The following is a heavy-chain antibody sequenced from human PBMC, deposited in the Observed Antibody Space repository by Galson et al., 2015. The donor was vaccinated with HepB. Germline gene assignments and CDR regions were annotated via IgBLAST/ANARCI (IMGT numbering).Heavy chain of an antibody. Sequence: ETLSLTCTVSGGSISTSNYYWGWVRQPPGKGLEWIGSIFYTGSTNYDPSLKSRVTVSIDTSRSQFSLRLSSVTAADTAVYYCARQYFFDSSGYYYGQEDASDTWGQGTMVTVSS. CDR2: IFYTGST. J-gene: IGHJ3*02. V-gene: IGHV4-39*01. D-gene: IGHD3-22*01. CDR3: ARQYFFDSSGYYYGQEDASDT. CDR1: GGSISTSNYY.